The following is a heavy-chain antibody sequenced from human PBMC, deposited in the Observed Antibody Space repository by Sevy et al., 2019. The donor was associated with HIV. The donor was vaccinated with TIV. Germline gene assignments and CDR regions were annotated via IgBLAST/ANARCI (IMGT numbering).Heavy chain of an antibody. CDR2: ISYDGSNK. D-gene: IGHD3-16*01. CDR1: GFIFSSYA. V-gene: IGHV3-30*04. Sequence: GGSLRLSCAASGFIFSSYAMHWVRQAPGKGLEWVAVISYDGSNKYYADSVKGRFTISRDNSKNTLYLQMYSLRAEDTAVYYCARPNRWGSKDYYGMDVWGQGTTVTVSS. J-gene: IGHJ6*02. CDR3: ARPNRWGSKDYYGMDV.